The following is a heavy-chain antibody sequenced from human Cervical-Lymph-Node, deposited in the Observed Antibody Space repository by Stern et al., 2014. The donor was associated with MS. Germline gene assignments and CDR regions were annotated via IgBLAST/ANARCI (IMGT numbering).Heavy chain of an antibody. D-gene: IGHD6-6*01. CDR1: GGTFRNHA. J-gene: IGHJ2*01. CDR3: ARVWERIATRPRYWYFDL. Sequence: QVQLVESGAEVKQPGSSVKVSCKASGGTFRNHAINWVRPAPGQGLEWMGGIVPTLGTTKYAQKLQGRVTITADDSTSTAYMELTSLTSEDTAMYYCARVWERIATRPRYWYFDLWGRGTLVTVSS. CDR2: IVPTLGTT. V-gene: IGHV1-69*01.